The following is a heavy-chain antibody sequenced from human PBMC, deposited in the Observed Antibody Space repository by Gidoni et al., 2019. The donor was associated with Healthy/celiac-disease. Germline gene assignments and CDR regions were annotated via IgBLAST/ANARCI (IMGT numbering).Heavy chain of an antibody. J-gene: IGHJ4*02. V-gene: IGHV3-21*01. CDR3: ARYSDGDYGFDY. CDR2: ISSSSSYI. D-gene: IGHD4-17*01. Sequence: EVQLVESGGGLVNPGGSLRLSCAASGFTFSSYSMNWVRQAPGKGLEWVSSISSSSSYIYYADSVKGRFTISRDNAKNSLYLQMNSLRAEDTAVYYCARYSDGDYGFDYWGQGTLVTVSS. CDR1: GFTFSSYS.